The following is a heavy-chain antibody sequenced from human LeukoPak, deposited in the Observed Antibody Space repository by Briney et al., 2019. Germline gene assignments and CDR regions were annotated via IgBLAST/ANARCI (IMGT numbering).Heavy chain of an antibody. J-gene: IGHJ4*02. Sequence: PGGSLRLSCAASGFTFSSYSMNWVRQAPGKGLEWVSYISSSSSTIYYADSVKGRFTISRDNSKNTLYLQMNSLRAEDTAVYYCAKDQGRIAAAHYFDYWGQGTLVTVSS. CDR1: GFTFSSYS. D-gene: IGHD6-13*01. V-gene: IGHV3-48*01. CDR2: ISSSSSTI. CDR3: AKDQGRIAAAHYFDY.